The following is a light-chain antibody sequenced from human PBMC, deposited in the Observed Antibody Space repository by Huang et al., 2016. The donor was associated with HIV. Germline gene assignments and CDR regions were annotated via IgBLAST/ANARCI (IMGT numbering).Light chain of an antibody. CDR2: GAS. CDR1: QTITTY. Sequence: PSSLSASVGDRVTITCRASQTITTYLSWYQQKPGKAPKLLIYGASSLHSGVPSRFSGSGSGTDFTLTISSLQPEDFATYYCQQSYFTPLTFGGGTRLEIK. J-gene: IGKJ4*01. V-gene: IGKV1-39*01. CDR3: QQSYFTPLT.